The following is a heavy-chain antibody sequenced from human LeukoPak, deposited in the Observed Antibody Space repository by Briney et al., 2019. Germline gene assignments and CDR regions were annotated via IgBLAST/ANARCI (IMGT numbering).Heavy chain of an antibody. J-gene: IGHJ6*02. V-gene: IGHV3-64*01. CDR1: GFTFSSYA. D-gene: IGHD3-22*01. CDR3: ARAGSSPYDSSLYGMDV. Sequence: GGSLRLSCAASGFTFSSYAMHWVRQAPGKGLEYVSAISSNGGSTYYANSVKGRFTISSDNSKNTLYLQTGSLRAEDMAVYYCARAGSSPYDSSLYGMDVWGQGTTVTVSS. CDR2: ISSNGGST.